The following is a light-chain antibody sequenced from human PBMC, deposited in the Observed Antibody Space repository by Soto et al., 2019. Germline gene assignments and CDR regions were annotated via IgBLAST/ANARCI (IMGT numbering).Light chain of an antibody. CDR1: QGISSA. Sequence: AIQLTQSPSSLSASVGDRVTITCRASQGISSALAWYQQKPGKAPKLLIYDASSLESGVPSRFRGSESGTDFTLTIRSLKPKFFTIYYCQQFNSTPHLSPFGPGTRGEIK. J-gene: IGKJ1*01. CDR3: QQFNSTPHLSP. CDR2: DAS. V-gene: IGKV1-13*02.